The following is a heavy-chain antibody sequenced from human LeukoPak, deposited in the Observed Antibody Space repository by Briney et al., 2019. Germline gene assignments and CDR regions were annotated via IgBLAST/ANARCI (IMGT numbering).Heavy chain of an antibody. CDR2: INPSGGST. J-gene: IGHJ3*02. V-gene: IGHV1-46*01. Sequence: ASVKVSYKASGYTFTSYYMHWVRQAPGQGLEWMGIINPSGGSTSYAQKFQGRVTMTRDMSTSTVYMELSSLRSEDTAVYYCATASVPGAIEGPFDALDTWGQGTMVTVSS. D-gene: IGHD2-2*02. CDR1: GYTFTSYY. CDR3: ATASVPGAIEGPFDALDT.